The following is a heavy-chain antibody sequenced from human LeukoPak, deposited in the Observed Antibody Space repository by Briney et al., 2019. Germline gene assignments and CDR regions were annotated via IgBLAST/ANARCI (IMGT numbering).Heavy chain of an antibody. Sequence: GRSLRLSCVVSGLTLNYGMSWVRQAPGKGLEWVSYVSATGYTTSYADSVKGRFTISRDNAKNTVFLQMKSLRAEDTAVYYCAKGAVGKTESSGYPPHFDSWGQGTLVTVSS. CDR1: GLTLNYG. CDR2: VSATGYTT. D-gene: IGHD3-22*01. CDR3: AKGAVGKTESSGYPPHFDS. V-gene: IGHV3-23*01. J-gene: IGHJ4*02.